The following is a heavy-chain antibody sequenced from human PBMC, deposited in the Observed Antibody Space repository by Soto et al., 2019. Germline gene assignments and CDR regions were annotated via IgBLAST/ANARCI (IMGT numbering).Heavy chain of an antibody. J-gene: IGHJ3*02. Sequence: SQTLSLTCAISGDSVSSNSAAWSWIRQSPSRGLEWLGRTYYRSKWYNDYPVSVKSRISINPDTTRNQFSLQLNSMTPEDTAVYYCAREQMGAFGGVIVYPAFDIWGQGTMVTVSS. D-gene: IGHD3-16*02. CDR1: GDSVSSNSAA. CDR2: TYYRSKWYN. CDR3: AREQMGAFGGVIVYPAFDI. V-gene: IGHV6-1*01.